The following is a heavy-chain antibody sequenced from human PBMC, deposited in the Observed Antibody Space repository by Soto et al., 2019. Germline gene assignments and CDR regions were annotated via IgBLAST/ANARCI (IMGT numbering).Heavy chain of an antibody. CDR2: ISSSSSYI. D-gene: IGHD5-12*01. CDR3: AGDVPQGWLHETKGSYDY. Sequence: PGGSLRLSCAASGFTFSSYSMNWVRQAPGKGLEWVSSISSSSSYIYYADSVKGRFTISRDNAKNSLYLQMNSLRAEDTAVYYCAGDVPQGWLHETKGSYDYWGQGTLVTVSS. CDR1: GFTFSSYS. V-gene: IGHV3-21*01. J-gene: IGHJ4*02.